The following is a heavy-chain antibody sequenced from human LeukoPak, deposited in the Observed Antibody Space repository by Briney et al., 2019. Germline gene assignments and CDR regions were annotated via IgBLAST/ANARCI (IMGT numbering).Heavy chain of an antibody. J-gene: IGHJ4*02. D-gene: IGHD6-19*01. Sequence: GGSLRLSCAASGFTFSSYWMHWVRQVPGKGLLWVSRINSDGSSITYADSVEGRFTISRDNAKNTLYLQMNSLRAEDTAVYYCAKDRSVAGTFYFDYWGQGTLVTVSS. CDR3: AKDRSVAGTFYFDY. CDR1: GFTFSSYW. CDR2: INSDGSSI. V-gene: IGHV3-74*01.